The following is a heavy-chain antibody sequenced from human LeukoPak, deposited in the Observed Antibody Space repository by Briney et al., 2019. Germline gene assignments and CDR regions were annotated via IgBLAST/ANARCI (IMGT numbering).Heavy chain of an antibody. CDR1: GFTFGDYA. D-gene: IGHD6-19*01. Sequence: TGRSLRLSCSASGFTFGDYAMSWVRQAPGKGLEWVGFIRSKAYGGTTEYAASVKGRFTISRDDSKSIAYLQMNSLKTEDTAVYYCTRGSSGRPFDYWGQGTLGTVSS. J-gene: IGHJ4*02. CDR2: IRSKAYGGTT. V-gene: IGHV3-49*04. CDR3: TRGSSGRPFDY.